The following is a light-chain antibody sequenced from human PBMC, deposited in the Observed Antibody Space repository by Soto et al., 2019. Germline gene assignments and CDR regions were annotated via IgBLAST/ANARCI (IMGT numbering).Light chain of an antibody. J-gene: IGKJ1*01. CDR3: QQYNRWPPIT. CDR1: QSVSSH. CDR2: GAS. V-gene: IGKV3-15*01. Sequence: IQMTQSPATLSVSPGEGVTLSCSASQSVSSHLAWYQQRPCQAPRFLIYGASTRATGIPARFSGSGSGTEFTLTISSLQSEGFAVYYCQQYNRWPPITFGQGTKVDIK.